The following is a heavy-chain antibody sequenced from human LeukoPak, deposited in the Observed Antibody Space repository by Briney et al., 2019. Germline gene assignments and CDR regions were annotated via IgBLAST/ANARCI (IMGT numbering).Heavy chain of an antibody. CDR1: GGSFSGYY. D-gene: IGHD1-7*01. J-gene: IGHJ5*02. CDR3: ARGGINWNYSLDP. V-gene: IGHV4-34*01. Sequence: SETLSLTCAVYGGSFSGYYWSWIRQPPGKGLEWIGEINHSGSTNYYPSLKRRVTISVDTSKNQSSLKLSSVTAADTAVYYCARGGINWNYSLDPWGQGTLVTVSS. CDR2: INHSGST.